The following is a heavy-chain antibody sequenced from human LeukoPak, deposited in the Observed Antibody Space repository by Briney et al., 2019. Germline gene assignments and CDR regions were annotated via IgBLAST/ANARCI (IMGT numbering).Heavy chain of an antibody. V-gene: IGHV3-23*01. Sequence: GGSLRLSCAASGFTFSSYGMSWVRQAPGKGLEWVSAISGSGGSTYYADSVKGRFTISRDNSKNTLYLQMNSLRAEDTAVYYCARPTIAVAGTSAFDIWGQGTMVTVSS. D-gene: IGHD6-19*01. CDR3: ARPTIAVAGTSAFDI. CDR1: GFTFSSYG. J-gene: IGHJ3*02. CDR2: ISGSGGST.